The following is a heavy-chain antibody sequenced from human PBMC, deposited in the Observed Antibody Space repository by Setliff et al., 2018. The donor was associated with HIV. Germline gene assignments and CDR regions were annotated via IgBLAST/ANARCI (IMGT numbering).Heavy chain of an antibody. CDR1: GYTFISYG. J-gene: IGHJ6*02. CDR2: IIPILGIA. Sequence: SVKVSCKASGYTFISYGISWMRQAPGQGPEWMGWIIPILGIANYAQKFQGRVTITADESTSTAYMELSSLRSEDTAVYYCAVDTAMVRGMDVWGQGTTVTVSS. V-gene: IGHV1-69*10. D-gene: IGHD5-18*01. CDR3: AVDTAMVRGMDV.